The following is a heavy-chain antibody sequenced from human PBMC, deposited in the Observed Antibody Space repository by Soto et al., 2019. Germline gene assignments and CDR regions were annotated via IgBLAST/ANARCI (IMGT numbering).Heavy chain of an antibody. J-gene: IGHJ6*02. CDR1: GYTFTSYG. CDR2: ISAYNGNT. V-gene: IGHV1-18*01. CDR3: ARARGYCISTSCYRAGKYYYYGMDV. Sequence: QVQLVQSGAEVKKPGASVKVSCKASGYTFTSYGISWVRQAPGQGLEWMGWISAYNGNTNYAQKLQGRVTMTTDTSTSTAYMELRSLRSDDTAVYYCARARGYCISTSCYRAGKYYYYGMDVWGQGTTVTVSS. D-gene: IGHD2-2*01.